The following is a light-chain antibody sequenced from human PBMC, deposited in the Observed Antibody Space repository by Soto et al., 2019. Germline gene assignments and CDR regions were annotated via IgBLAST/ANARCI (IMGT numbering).Light chain of an antibody. CDR3: QQYGSSPLT. CDR2: GAS. J-gene: IGKJ4*01. Sequence: DKVMTQSPATLSVSPGERATLSCRASQSVSSNLAWYQQKPGQAPRLLIYGASTRATGIPARFSGSGSGTEFTLTISRLEPEDFAVYYCQQYGSSPLTFGGGTKVDNK. V-gene: IGKV3-15*01. CDR1: QSVSSN.